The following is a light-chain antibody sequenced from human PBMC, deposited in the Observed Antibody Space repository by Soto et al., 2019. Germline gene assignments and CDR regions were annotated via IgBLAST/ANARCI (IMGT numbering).Light chain of an antibody. V-gene: IGKV3-11*01. CDR3: QQRTNWPLT. CDR1: QSVSSY. Sequence: ETVLTQSPATLPLSPGERATLSCRASQSVSSYLAWYQQKPGQAPRLLIYDASNRATGIPARFSGSGSGTDFTLTISSLEPEDFAVYYCQQRTNWPLTFGGGTKVEIK. CDR2: DAS. J-gene: IGKJ4*01.